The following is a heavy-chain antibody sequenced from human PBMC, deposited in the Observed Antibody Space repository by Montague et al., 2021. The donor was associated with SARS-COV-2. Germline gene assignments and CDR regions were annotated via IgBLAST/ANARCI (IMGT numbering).Heavy chain of an antibody. Sequence: SETLSLTCTVSGGSTASYYWNWIRQSPGKRPEWIGYIYYNGDTNYNPSLQSRVTISIDTSENQFSLRLNSVTAADTAVYFCARCWAFDSWGQGRLVTVSS. D-gene: IGHD6-13*01. CDR3: ARCWAFDS. CDR2: IYYNGDT. J-gene: IGHJ3*01. V-gene: IGHV4-59*08. CDR1: GGSTASYY.